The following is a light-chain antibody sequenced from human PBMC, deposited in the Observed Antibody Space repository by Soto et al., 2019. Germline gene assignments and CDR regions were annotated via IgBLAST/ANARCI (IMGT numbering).Light chain of an antibody. Sequence: EIVLTQSPATPSLSPGERATLSCRASQSVSSYLAWYQQKPGQAPRLLIYDASNRATGIPARFSGSGSGTDFTLTISRLEPEDFAVYYCQQRSTWLSFGGGTKVEIK. CDR1: QSVSSY. CDR3: QQRSTWLS. CDR2: DAS. J-gene: IGKJ4*01. V-gene: IGKV3-11*01.